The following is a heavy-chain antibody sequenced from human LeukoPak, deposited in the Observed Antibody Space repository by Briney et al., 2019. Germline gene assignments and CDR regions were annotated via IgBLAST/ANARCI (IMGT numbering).Heavy chain of an antibody. D-gene: IGHD3-10*01. CDR2: MSPDSGNT. Sequence: ASVKVSCKASGYTFTSYDINWVRQATGQGLEWMGWMSPDSGNTGYAQKFQGRVAMTRNTSISTAYMELSSLTSDDTAVYYCARYAYGSGSYYQKPFDYWGQGTLVTASS. J-gene: IGHJ4*01. CDR3: ARYAYGSGSYYQKPFDY. V-gene: IGHV1-8*01. CDR1: GYTFTSYD.